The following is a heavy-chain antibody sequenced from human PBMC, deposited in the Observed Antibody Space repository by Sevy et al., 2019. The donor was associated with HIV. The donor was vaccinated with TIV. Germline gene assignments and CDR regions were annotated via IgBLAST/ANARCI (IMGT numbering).Heavy chain of an antibody. Sequence: SETLSLNCTVSGDSVTNYYWNWIRQPAGKGLEWIGRIYTSGNTNSGNTNYNPSLKSRVTISVDTSKNRFSLKLTSVTAAETAVYYCASGRGYSYSLNYWGQGTVVTVSS. CDR2: IYTSGNTNSGNT. D-gene: IGHD2-2*03. V-gene: IGHV4-4*07. CDR3: ASGRGYSYSLNY. CDR1: GDSVTNYY. J-gene: IGHJ4*02.